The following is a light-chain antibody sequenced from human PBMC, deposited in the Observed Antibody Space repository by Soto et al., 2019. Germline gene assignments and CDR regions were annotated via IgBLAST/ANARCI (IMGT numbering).Light chain of an antibody. J-gene: IGKJ1*01. V-gene: IGKV1-5*01. CDR1: QSINTW. CDR2: DAS. Sequence: DIQMTQSPSTLSASIGDRVTITCRASQSINTWLAWYQQEPGKAPKVLIFDASTLESGVPSRFSGSGSGTEFPLTIGSLQPDDFATYYCQQYNVWPWTFGHGTRVEIK. CDR3: QQYNVWPWT.